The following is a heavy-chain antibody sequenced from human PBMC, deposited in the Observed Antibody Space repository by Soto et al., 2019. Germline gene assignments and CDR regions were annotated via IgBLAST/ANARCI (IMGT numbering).Heavy chain of an antibody. D-gene: IGHD1-1*01. V-gene: IGHV4-34*01. CDR3: ARSRNLDV. Sequence: QVQVQQWGAGLLKFSETLSLTCAVNGGSFSGWHWNWIRQPPGKGLEWFGEASHTGGTNYNPSLESRFTISVDRSRNQVSLKLTSVSAAYTAVYYCARSRNLDVWGPGTTVIVSS. CDR1: GGSFSGWH. J-gene: IGHJ6*02. CDR2: ASHTGGT.